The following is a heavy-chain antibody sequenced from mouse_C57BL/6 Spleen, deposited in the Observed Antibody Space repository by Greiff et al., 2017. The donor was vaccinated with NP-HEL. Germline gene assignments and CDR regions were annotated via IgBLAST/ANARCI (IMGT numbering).Heavy chain of an antibody. J-gene: IGHJ4*01. V-gene: IGHV5-17*01. CDR1: GFTFSDFG. CDR3: ARMGLTYAMDY. CDR2: ISSGSSTI. Sequence: DVMLVESGGGLVKPGGSLKLSCAASGFTFSDFGMHWVRQAPEKGLEWVAYISSGSSTIYYADTVKGRFPISRDNAKNTLFLQMTSLRSEDTAMYYCARMGLTYAMDYWGKGTSVTVSS. D-gene: IGHD2-4*01.